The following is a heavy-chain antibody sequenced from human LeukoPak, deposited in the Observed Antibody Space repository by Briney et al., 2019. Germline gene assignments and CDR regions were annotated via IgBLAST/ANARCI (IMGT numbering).Heavy chain of an antibody. CDR1: GFTVSSYG. V-gene: IGHV3-23*01. Sequence: QAGGSLRLFYAASGFTVSSYGISSVRQAPGKGLQFLSGISGRGGRTSYADSVKGRLTISRNNSKNTLYLQMNSLRAEDTAVYYCSKYLRYGYYAIWTGPFGPVFDYWGKGTLVTVPS. CDR3: SKYLRYGYYAIWTGPFGPVFDY. J-gene: IGHJ4*02. CDR2: ISGRGGRT. D-gene: IGHD3-9*01.